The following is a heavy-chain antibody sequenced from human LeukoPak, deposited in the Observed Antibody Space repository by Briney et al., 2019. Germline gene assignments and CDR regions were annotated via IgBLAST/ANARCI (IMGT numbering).Heavy chain of an antibody. D-gene: IGHD1-14*01. CDR2: IYYSGST. J-gene: IGHJ1*01. V-gene: IGHV4-59*01. Sequence: LETLSLTCAVYGGSFSDYYWSWIRQPPGKGLEWIGYIYYSGSTNYNPSLKSRVTISVDTSKNQFSLKLSSVTAADTAVYYCAGGYSPEYFQHWGQGTLVTVSS. CDR3: AGGYSPEYFQH. CDR1: GGSFSDYY.